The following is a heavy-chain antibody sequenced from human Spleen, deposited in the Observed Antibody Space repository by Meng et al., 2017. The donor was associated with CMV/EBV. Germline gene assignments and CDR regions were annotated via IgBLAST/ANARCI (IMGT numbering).Heavy chain of an antibody. Sequence: SETLSLTCTVSGYSISSGYYWGWIRQPPGKGLEWIGSIYHSGSTYYNPSLKSRVTISVDTSKNQFSLKLSSVTAADTAVYYCAREGGAEIRRFLEWSKDYYYGMDVWGQGTTVTVSS. V-gene: IGHV4-38-2*02. CDR3: AREGGAEIRRFLEWSKDYYYGMDV. CDR2: IYHSGST. J-gene: IGHJ6*02. D-gene: IGHD3-3*01. CDR1: GYSISSGYY.